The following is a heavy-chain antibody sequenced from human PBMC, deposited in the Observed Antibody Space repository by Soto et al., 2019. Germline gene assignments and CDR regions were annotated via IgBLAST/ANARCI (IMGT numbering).Heavy chain of an antibody. CDR3: ARDHYYDSSGDIDY. Sequence: GASVKVSCKASGYTFTSYGISWVRQAPGQGFEWMGWISAYNGNTNYAQKLQGRVTMTTDTSTSTAYMELRSLRSDDTAVYYCARDHYYDSSGDIDYWGQGTLVTVSS. D-gene: IGHD3-22*01. V-gene: IGHV1-18*04. J-gene: IGHJ4*02. CDR1: GYTFTSYG. CDR2: ISAYNGNT.